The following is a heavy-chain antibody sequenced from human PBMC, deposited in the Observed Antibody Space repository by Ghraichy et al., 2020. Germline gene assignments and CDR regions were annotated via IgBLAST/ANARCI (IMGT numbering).Heavy chain of an antibody. CDR2: IKSKTDGETT. J-gene: IGHJ3*02. V-gene: IGHV3-15*01. CDR3: TTGPSISGGDI. Sequence: LSLTCEASGFSFTDAWMTWVRQAPGKGLEWVGRIKSKTDGETTDYAAPVKGRLTISRDDSKATLYLHMNSLKIEDTAVYYCTTGPSISGGDIWGQGTMVTVSS. CDR1: GFSFTDAW. D-gene: IGHD6-13*01.